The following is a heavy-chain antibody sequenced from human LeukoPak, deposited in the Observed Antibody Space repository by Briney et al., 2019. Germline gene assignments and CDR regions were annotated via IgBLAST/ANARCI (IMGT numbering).Heavy chain of an antibody. CDR2: INPNSGGT. V-gene: IGHV1-2*02. Sequence: ASVKVSCKASGYTFTGYYMHWVRQAPGQGLEWMGWINPNSGGTNYAQKFQGRVTMTRDTYISTAYMELSRLRSDDAAVHYCASSPSLYDILTGYAPTYGMDVWGQGTTVTVSS. CDR3: ASSPSLYDILTGYAPTYGMDV. J-gene: IGHJ6*02. CDR1: GYTFTGYY. D-gene: IGHD3-9*01.